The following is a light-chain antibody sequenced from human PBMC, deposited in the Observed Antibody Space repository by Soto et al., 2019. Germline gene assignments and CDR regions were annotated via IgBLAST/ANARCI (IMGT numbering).Light chain of an antibody. CDR2: GAS. Sequence: EIVLTQSPATLSLSPGERATLSCRASQSISSTYLAWYQQKRGQAPRLLIYGASSRATGIPDRFSGSGSGTDFTLTISRLEPEDFALYYCQQYGGSLTFGGGTKVDIK. V-gene: IGKV3-20*01. CDR1: QSISSTY. J-gene: IGKJ4*01. CDR3: QQYGGSLT.